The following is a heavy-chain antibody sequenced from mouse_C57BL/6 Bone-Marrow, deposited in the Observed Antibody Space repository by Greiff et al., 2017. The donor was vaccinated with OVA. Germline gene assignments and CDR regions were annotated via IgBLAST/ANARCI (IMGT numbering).Heavy chain of an antibody. J-gene: IGHJ3*01. CDR3: TRDGYYSRFAY. Sequence: EVHLVESGEGLVKPGGSLKLSCAASGFTFSSYAMSWVRQTPEKRLEWVAYISSGGDYIYYADTVKGRFTISRDNARNTLYLQMSSLKSEDTAMYYCTRDGYYSRFAYWGQGTLVTVSA. CDR1: GFTFSSYA. V-gene: IGHV5-9-1*02. CDR2: ISSGGDYI. D-gene: IGHD2-3*01.